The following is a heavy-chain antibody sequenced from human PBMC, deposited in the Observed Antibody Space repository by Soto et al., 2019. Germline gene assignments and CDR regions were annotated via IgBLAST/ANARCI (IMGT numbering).Heavy chain of an antibody. CDR1: GFTFSSYA. CDR3: AKAGFSSGWSPSYFDY. J-gene: IGHJ4*02. D-gene: IGHD6-19*01. V-gene: IGHV3-23*01. Sequence: EVQLLESGGGLVQPGRSLRLSCAASGFTFSSYAMNWVRQAPGKGLEWVSAMRGTGGSTYYADSVKGRFTICRDNSKNTMHLQKNSLRVEDTAGFYCAKAGFSSGWSPSYFDYWGQGTLVTVSS. CDR2: MRGTGGST.